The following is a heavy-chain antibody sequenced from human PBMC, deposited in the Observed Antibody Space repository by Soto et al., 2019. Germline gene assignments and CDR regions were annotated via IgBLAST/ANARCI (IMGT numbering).Heavy chain of an antibody. Sequence: PGGSLRLSCSASRFSFSSYSMHWVRQSPGKGLEYVSAISSNGGSTYYADSVKGRFTISRDNSKNTLYLQMSSLRAEDTAVYYCVKGIAARTHFDYCGQGPLVTVAS. CDR3: VKGIAARTHFDY. CDR2: ISSNGGST. CDR1: RFSFSSYS. J-gene: IGHJ4*02. V-gene: IGHV3-64D*06. D-gene: IGHD6-6*01.